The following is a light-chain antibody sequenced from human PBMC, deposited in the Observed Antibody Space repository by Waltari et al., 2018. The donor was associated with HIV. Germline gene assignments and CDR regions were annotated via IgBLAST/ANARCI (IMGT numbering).Light chain of an antibody. CDR1: FGGKT. V-gene: IGLV1-44*01. J-gene: IGLJ3*02. Sequence: QSVLTQPPSASGTPGQRVTISCSGSFGGKTVTWYQQLPGTAPKLLMYTNGRRASGVPDRFSGSKSDTSASLAISGLQSEDEADYYCAVWDDSLNGVFGGGTRLTVL. CDR2: TNG. CDR3: AVWDDSLNGV.